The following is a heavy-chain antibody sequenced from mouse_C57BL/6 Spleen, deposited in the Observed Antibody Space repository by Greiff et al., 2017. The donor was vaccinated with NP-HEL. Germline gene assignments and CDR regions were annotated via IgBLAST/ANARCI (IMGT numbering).Heavy chain of an antibody. CDR1: GYSFTGYY. V-gene: IGHV1-42*01. CDR2: INPSTGGT. CDR3: ARPWGSYYFDY. D-gene: IGHD4-1*01. J-gene: IGHJ2*01. Sequence: VQLQQSGPELVKPGASVKISCKASGYSFTGYYMNWVKQSPEKSLEWIGEINPSTGGTTYNQKFKAKATLTVDKSSSTAYMQLKSLTSADSAVYYCARPWGSYYFDYWGQGTTLTVSS.